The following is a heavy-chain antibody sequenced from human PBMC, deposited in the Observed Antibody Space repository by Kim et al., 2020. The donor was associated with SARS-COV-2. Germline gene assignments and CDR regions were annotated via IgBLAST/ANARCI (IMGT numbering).Heavy chain of an antibody. CDR2: ISAGGGDT. D-gene: IGHD5-18*01. Sequence: GGSLRLSCAASGFTFTGYAMNWVRQAPGKGLEWVSGISAGGGDTYYADSVKGRFTISRDNSKNTLFLQMNSLRAEDTALYYCAKRIHLWLGGLDAWGQGTLVTVSS. CDR1: GFTFTGYA. CDR3: AKRIHLWLGGLDA. J-gene: IGHJ5*02. V-gene: IGHV3-23*01.